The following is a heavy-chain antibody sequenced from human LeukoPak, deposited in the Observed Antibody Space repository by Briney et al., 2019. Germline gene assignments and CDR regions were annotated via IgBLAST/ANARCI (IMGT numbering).Heavy chain of an antibody. Sequence: SETLSLTCTVSGGSISSYYWSWIRQSPVKGLEWIGYIFPSGSAFYNPSLESRVTISLDTSENQFSLTLSSVTAADTAVYYCARRNHYFYYMDVWGRGTTVTVSS. CDR2: IFPSGSA. CDR1: GGSISSYY. CDR3: ARRNHYFYYMDV. V-gene: IGHV4-4*09. J-gene: IGHJ6*03.